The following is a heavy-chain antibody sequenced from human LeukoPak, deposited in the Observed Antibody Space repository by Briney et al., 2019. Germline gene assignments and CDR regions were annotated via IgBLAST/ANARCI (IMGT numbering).Heavy chain of an antibody. D-gene: IGHD3/OR15-3a*01. Sequence: GGSLRLSCAASGFXVSGNYISWVRQAPGKGLEWVSLIYSGGTTYYADSVKGRFTISRDNSKNMLYLQMNSLRAEDTAVYYYARGTGYLDEYFDYWGQGTLVTVSS. V-gene: IGHV3-53*01. J-gene: IGHJ4*02. CDR1: GFXVSGNY. CDR2: IYSGGTT. CDR3: ARGTGYLDEYFDY.